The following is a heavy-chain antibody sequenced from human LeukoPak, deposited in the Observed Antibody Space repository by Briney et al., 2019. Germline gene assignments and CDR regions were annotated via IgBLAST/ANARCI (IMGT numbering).Heavy chain of an antibody. D-gene: IGHD6-19*01. CDR1: GGTFSSYA. J-gene: IGHJ3*02. Sequence: SVKVSCKASGGTFSSYAISWVRQAPGQGLEWMGGIIPIFGTANYAQKFQGRVTITTDESTSTAYMELSSLRSEDTAVYCCARLLKGPDSSGRYWWEHDAFDIWGQGTMVTVSS. V-gene: IGHV1-69*05. CDR2: IIPIFGTA. CDR3: ARLLKGPDSSGRYWWEHDAFDI.